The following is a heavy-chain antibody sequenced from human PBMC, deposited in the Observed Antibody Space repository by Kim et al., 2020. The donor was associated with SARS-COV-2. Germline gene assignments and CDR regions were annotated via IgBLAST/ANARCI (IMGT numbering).Heavy chain of an antibody. J-gene: IGHJ6*03. CDR2: ISNNGGST. Sequence: GSLRLSCAASGFTFISYGMHWVRQAPGKGLEYVSAISNNGGSTYHANSVKGRFTISRDNSKNTLYLQMGSLRAEDMAVYYCARDLYGAMDVWGKGTTVTVSS. CDR1: GFTFISYG. V-gene: IGHV3-64*01. CDR3: ARDLYGAMDV. D-gene: IGHD3-10*02.